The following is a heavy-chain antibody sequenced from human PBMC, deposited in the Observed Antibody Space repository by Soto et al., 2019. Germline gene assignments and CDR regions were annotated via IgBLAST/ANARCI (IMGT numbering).Heavy chain of an antibody. CDR2: IYYSGST. CDR3: AREYHP. V-gene: IGHV4-61*01. Sequence: QVHLQESGPGLVKPSETLSLTCTVSGGSVSTGSYYWTWIRQPPGKGLEWIGHIYYSGSTNYNPPIKSRVTISLDTSRNKFSLKLSSVTAADTAVYYCAREYHPWGQGTLVTVSS. D-gene: IGHD2-2*02. CDR1: GGSVSTGSYY. J-gene: IGHJ5*02.